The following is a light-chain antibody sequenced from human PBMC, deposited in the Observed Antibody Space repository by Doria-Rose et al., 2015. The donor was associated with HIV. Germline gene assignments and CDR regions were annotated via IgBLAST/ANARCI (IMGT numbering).Light chain of an antibody. CDR2: WAS. CDR3: QQYYDTPS. Sequence: DIQVTQSPESLGMSLGERATLNCKSNQSLLYTSKNYLAWYQQKPGQPPKLLIYWASTRQSGVPAQFSGSGSGTDFTLTISSLEVEDVAVYYCQQYYDTPSFGPGTTVDIK. V-gene: IGKV4-1*01. CDR1: QSLLYTSKNY. J-gene: IGKJ3*01.